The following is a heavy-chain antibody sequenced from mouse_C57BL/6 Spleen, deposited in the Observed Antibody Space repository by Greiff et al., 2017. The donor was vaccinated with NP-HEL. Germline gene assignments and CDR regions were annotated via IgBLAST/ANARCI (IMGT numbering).Heavy chain of an antibody. CDR1: GFNIKDYY. V-gene: IGHV14-2*01. CDR2: IDPEDGET. CDR3: AAYYGSSLYYCDY. J-gene: IGHJ2*01. Sequence: VQLQQSGAELVKPGASVKLSCTASGFNIKDYYMHWVKQRTEQGLEWIGRIDPEDGETKYAPKFQGKATITADTSSNTAYLQLSSLTSEDTAVDYGAAYYGSSLYYCDYWGQGTTLTVSS. D-gene: IGHD1-1*01.